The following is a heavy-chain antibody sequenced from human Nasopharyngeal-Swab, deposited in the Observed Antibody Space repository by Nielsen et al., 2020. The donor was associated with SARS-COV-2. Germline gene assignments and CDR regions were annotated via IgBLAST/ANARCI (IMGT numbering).Heavy chain of an antibody. D-gene: IGHD6-19*01. Sequence: GGSLRLSCAASGFTFSSYAMHWVRQAPGKGLEWVAVISYDGSNKYYADSMKGRFTISRDNSKNTLYLQMNSLRAEDTAVYYCARDSAVAGRGRVPGYWGQGTLVTVSS. V-gene: IGHV3-30-3*01. J-gene: IGHJ4*02. CDR3: ARDSAVAGRGRVPGY. CDR2: ISYDGSNK. CDR1: GFTFSSYA.